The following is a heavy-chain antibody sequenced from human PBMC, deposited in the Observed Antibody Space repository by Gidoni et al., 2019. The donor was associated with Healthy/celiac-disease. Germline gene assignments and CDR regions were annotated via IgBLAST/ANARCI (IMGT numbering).Heavy chain of an antibody. J-gene: IGHJ6*02. Sequence: QVQLVESGGGVVQPGRSLRLSCAASGFTFSRYAMHWVRQAPGKGLAWVAVISYDGSNKYYADSVKCRFTISRDNSKNTLYLQMNSLRAEDTAVYYCARDIVRGVIPYYYYYGMDVWGQGTTVTVSS. CDR3: ARDIVRGVIPYYYYYGMDV. CDR1: GFTFSRYA. CDR2: ISYDGSNK. D-gene: IGHD3-10*01. V-gene: IGHV3-30-3*01.